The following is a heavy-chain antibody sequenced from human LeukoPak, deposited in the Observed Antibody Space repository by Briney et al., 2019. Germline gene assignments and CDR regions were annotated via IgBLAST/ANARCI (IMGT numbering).Heavy chain of an antibody. CDR1: GFTFSSYG. CDR2: ISYDGSNK. CDR3: AREADYDFWGGYYAFDI. J-gene: IGHJ3*02. D-gene: IGHD3-3*01. Sequence: GGSLRLSCAASGFTFSSYGMHWVRQAPGKGLEWVAVISYDGSNKYYADSVKGRFTISRDNAKNSLYLQMNSLRAEDTAVYYCAREADYDFWGGYYAFDIWGQGTMVTVSS. V-gene: IGHV3-30*03.